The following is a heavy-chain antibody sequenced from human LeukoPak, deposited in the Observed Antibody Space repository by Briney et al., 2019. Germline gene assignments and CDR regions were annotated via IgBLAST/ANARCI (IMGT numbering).Heavy chain of an antibody. J-gene: IGHJ4*02. V-gene: IGHV3-48*01. CDR3: ARDFSYFRIHFDY. CDR1: GFIFSSYS. CDR2: IGTTMTTI. D-gene: IGHD3-9*01. Sequence: GGSLRLSCAASGFIFSSYSLNWVRQAPGKGLEWLSYIGTTMTTIYYADSVKGRFTVSRDNAKNSLYLQMDSLRAEDTAVYYCARDFSYFRIHFDYWGQGTLVTVSS.